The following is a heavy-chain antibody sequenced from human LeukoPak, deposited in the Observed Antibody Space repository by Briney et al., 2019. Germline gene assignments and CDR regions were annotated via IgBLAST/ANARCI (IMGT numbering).Heavy chain of an antibody. CDR3: ARRVGASYYYGSGSYNY. D-gene: IGHD3-10*01. CDR2: IDPSDSYT. J-gene: IGHJ4*02. CDR1: GYSFTSYW. V-gene: IGHV5-10-1*01. Sequence: GESLKISCKGSGYSFTSYWISWGRPMPGKGLEWMGRIDPSDSYTNYSPSFQGHVTISADKSISTAYLQWSSLKASDTAMYYCARRVGASYYYGSGSYNYWGQGTLVTVSS.